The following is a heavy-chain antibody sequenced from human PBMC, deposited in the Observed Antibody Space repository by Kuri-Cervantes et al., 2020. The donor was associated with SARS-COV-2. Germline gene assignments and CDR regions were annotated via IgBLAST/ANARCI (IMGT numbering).Heavy chain of an antibody. CDR3: ARDRATIFGVVTPSWYFDL. J-gene: IGHJ2*01. V-gene: IGHV4-61*08. CDR1: GGSISSGDYY. D-gene: IGHD3-3*01. CDR2: IYYSGST. Sequence: SETLSLTCTVSGGSISSGDYYWSWIRQPPGKGLEWIGYIYYSGSTKYNPSLESRVTISLDTSRNQFSLKLSSVTAADSAVYYCARDRATIFGVVTPSWYFDLWGRGTLVTVSS.